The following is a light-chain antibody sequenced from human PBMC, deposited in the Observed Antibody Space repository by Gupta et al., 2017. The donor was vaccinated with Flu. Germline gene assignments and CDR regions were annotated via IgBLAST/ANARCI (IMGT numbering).Light chain of an antibody. CDR3: QQYSSYST. V-gene: IGKV1-5*03. CDR1: QSITSW. J-gene: IGKJ1*01. Sequence: DIQMTQSPSSLSASVGDSVTITCRASQSITSWLAWYQQKPGKAPKLLIYQASTVGSGVTSRFSGSGYGTEFTLTSTSLQHDDFANYYCQQYSSYSTFGQGTKV. CDR2: QAS.